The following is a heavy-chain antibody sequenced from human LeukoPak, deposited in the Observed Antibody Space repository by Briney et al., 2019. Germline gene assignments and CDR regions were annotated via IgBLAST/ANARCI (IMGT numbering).Heavy chain of an antibody. CDR3: ARYWGPYDNSGAYFDY. Sequence: SETLSLTCTVSGDSISSSSYHWVWLRQPPGKGLEWIATIYYSGSTYYNPSLKSRVTISVDTSKNQFSLKLSSVTAADTAMYYCARYWGPYDNSGAYFDYWGQGTLVTVSS. J-gene: IGHJ4*02. D-gene: IGHD3-22*01. CDR2: IYYSGST. CDR1: GDSISSSSYH. V-gene: IGHV4-39*01.